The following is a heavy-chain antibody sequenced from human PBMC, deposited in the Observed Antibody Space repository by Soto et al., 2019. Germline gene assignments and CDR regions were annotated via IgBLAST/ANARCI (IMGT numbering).Heavy chain of an antibody. V-gene: IGHV3-11*01. CDR3: ARDPGRRFCSGGSCYDPRYYMDV. CDR2: ISSSGSTI. J-gene: IGHJ6*03. CDR1: GFTFSDYY. Sequence: GGSLRLSCAASGFTFSDYYMSWIRQAPGKGLEWVSYISSSGSTIYYADSVKGQFTISRDNAKNSLYLQMNSLRAEDTAVYYCARDPGRRFCSGGSCYDPRYYMDVWGKGTTVTVSS. D-gene: IGHD2-15*01.